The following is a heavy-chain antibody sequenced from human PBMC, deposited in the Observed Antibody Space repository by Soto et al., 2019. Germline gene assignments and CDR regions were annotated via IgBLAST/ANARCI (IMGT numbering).Heavy chain of an antibody. CDR1: GFTFSSYA. CDR3: ALTRDYYGSGSYYPFDY. Sequence: GGSLRLSCAASGFTFSSYAMSWVRQAPGKGLEWVSAISGSGGSTYYADSVKGRFTISRDNSKNTLYLQMNSLRAEDTAVYYCALTRDYYGSGSYYPFDYWGQGTLVTVSS. J-gene: IGHJ4*02. CDR2: ISGSGGST. D-gene: IGHD3-10*01. V-gene: IGHV3-23*01.